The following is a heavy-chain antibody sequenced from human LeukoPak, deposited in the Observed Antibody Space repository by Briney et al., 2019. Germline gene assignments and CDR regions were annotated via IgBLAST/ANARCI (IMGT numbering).Heavy chain of an antibody. CDR3: ARGGADFDFDY. Sequence: VASVKVSCKTSGYTFTGYYIHWVRQAPGQGLGWMGWINPNSGGTNSAQKFQGRVTMTRDTSISTAYMELNRLRSDDTAVYYCARGGADFDFDYWGQGTLVTVSS. CDR2: INPNSGGT. V-gene: IGHV1-2*02. J-gene: IGHJ4*02. CDR1: GYTFTGYY. D-gene: IGHD2-21*02.